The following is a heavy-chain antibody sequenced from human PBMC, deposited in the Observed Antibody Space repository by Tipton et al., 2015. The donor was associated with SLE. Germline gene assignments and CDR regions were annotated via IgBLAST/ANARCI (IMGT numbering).Heavy chain of an antibody. CDR3: ARAASYDFLLG. CDR2: IYYSGTT. CDR1: GDSISSFF. V-gene: IGHV4-59*01. D-gene: IGHD3/OR15-3a*01. J-gene: IGHJ4*02. Sequence: TLSLTCSVSGDSISSFFWHWIRQPPGKGLEWIGYIYYSGTTNYNPSLKSRVTISVDMSSNQFSLRLTSVTAADTAVYYCARAASYDFLLGWGQGTRVTVSS.